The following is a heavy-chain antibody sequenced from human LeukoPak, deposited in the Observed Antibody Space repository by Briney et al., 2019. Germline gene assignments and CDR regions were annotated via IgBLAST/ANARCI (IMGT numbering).Heavy chain of an antibody. Sequence: PGGSLRLSCAASGFTFSSYAMSWVRQAPGKGLEWVSAISGSGGSTYYADSVKGRFTISRDNSKNTLYLQMNSLRAEDTAVYYCAKDLRFLEWLPNYFDYWGQGTLVTVSS. CDR3: AKDLRFLEWLPNYFDY. D-gene: IGHD3-3*01. J-gene: IGHJ4*02. CDR1: GFTFSSYA. V-gene: IGHV3-23*01. CDR2: ISGSGGST.